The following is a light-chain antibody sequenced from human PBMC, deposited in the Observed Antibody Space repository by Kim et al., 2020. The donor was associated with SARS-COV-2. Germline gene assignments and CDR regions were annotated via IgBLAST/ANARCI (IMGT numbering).Light chain of an antibody. Sequence: ALGQTVRITCQGDSLRRYYARWYQQKPGQAPVLVIYGKNTRPSGIPDRFSGSSSGNTASLTLTGAQAEDEADYYCNSRDSSGNHLVFGGGTQLTVL. V-gene: IGLV3-19*01. J-gene: IGLJ2*01. CDR1: SLRRYY. CDR2: GKN. CDR3: NSRDSSGNHLV.